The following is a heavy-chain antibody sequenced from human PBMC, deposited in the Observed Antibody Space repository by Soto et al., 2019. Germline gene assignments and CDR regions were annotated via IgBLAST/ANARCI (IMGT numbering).Heavy chain of an antibody. Sequence: ASVKVSCKASGYTFATYGITWVRQAPGQGLEGMGWINPYNEKTNYVQKLQGRVTMTIDTSTSTAYMEVRSLRSDDAAVYYCAKVAVSDRSGPPPLDYFDYWGQGTMVTV. CDR3: AKVAVSDRSGPPPLDYFDY. D-gene: IGHD3-22*01. CDR1: GYTFATYG. CDR2: INPYNEKT. J-gene: IGHJ4*02. V-gene: IGHV1-18*01.